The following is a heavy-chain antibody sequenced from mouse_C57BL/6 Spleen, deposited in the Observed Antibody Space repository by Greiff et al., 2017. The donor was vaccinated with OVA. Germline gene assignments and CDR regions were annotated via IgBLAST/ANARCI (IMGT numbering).Heavy chain of an antibody. V-gene: IGHV1-47*01. J-gene: IGHJ4*01. D-gene: IGHD3-2*02. CDR3: ARGDSSGYYYAMDY. CDR2: FHPYNDDT. Sequence: VQLVESGAELVKPGASVKMSCKASGYTFTTYPIEWMKQNHGKSLEWIGNFHPYNDDTKYNEKFKGKATLTVEKSSSTVYLELSRLTSDDSAVYYCARGDSSGYYYAMDYWGQGTSVTVSS. CDR1: GYTFTTYP.